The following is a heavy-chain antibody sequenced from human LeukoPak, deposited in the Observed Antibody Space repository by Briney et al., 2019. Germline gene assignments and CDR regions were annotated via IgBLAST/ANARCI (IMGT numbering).Heavy chain of an antibody. V-gene: IGHV3-74*01. D-gene: IGHD3-3*01. Sequence: GGSLRLSCAASGFTFSYYWMHWVRQAPGKGLVWVSRINGDGSSTTYADSVKGRFTISRDNAKNTLYLQMNSLRAEDTAVYYRAKDARVTIFGVVRDAFDIWGQGTMVTVSS. CDR2: INGDGSST. CDR1: GFTFSYYW. CDR3: AKDARVTIFGVVRDAFDI. J-gene: IGHJ3*02.